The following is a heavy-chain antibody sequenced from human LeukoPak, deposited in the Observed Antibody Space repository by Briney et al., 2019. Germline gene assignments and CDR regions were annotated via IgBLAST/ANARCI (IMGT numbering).Heavy chain of an antibody. J-gene: IGHJ4*02. CDR3: ARGPIVVVPAAIAQVFDY. D-gene: IGHD2-2*01. Sequence: GASVKVSCKASGYTFTSYYMHWVRQAPGQGLEWMGIINPSGGSTSYAQKFQGRVTMTRDMSTSTVYMELSSLRSEDTAVYYCARGPIVVVPAAIAQVFDYWGQGTLVTVSS. CDR2: INPSGGST. CDR1: GYTFTSYY. V-gene: IGHV1-46*01.